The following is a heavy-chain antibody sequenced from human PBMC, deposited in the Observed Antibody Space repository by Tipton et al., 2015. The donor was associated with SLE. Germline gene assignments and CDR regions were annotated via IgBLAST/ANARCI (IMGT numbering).Heavy chain of an antibody. D-gene: IGHD3-10*01. CDR3: ARSPRGSLLRGRFDY. CDR1: GGSVSSSTW. Sequence: TLSLTCIVSGGSVSSSTWWSWVRQPPGKGLEWIGEIYHSGSTNYNPSLKSRVTISVEKSNNHFSLKLNSVTAADTAVYSCARSPRGSLLRGRFDYWGQGTLVTVSS. V-gene: IGHV4-4*01. J-gene: IGHJ4*02. CDR2: IYHSGST.